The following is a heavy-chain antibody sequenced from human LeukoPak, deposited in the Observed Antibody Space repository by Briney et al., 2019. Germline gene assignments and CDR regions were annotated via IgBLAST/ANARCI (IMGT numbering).Heavy chain of an antibody. CDR1: GASVTTYY. CDR2: IYHSGST. D-gene: IGHD2-15*01. CDR3: ARGSGDTPRTDY. V-gene: IGHV4-38-2*02. J-gene: IGHJ4*02. Sequence: SETLSLTCTVSGASVTTYYWSWIRQPPGKGLEWIGSIYHSGSTYYNPSLKSRVTISVDTSKNQFSLKLSSVTAADTAVYYCARGSGDTPRTDYWGQGTLVTVSS.